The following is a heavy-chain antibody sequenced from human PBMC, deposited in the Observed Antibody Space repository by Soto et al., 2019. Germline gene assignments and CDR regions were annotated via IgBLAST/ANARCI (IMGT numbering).Heavy chain of an antibody. J-gene: IGHJ4*02. D-gene: IGHD3-3*01. CDR3: ARDKGYDFWSGYLDY. V-gene: IGHV3-33*01. CDR2: IWYDGSNK. Sequence: GGSLRLSCAASGFTFSSYGMHWVRQAPGKGLEWVAVIWYDGSNKYYADSVKGRFTISRDNSKNTLYLQMNSLRAEDTAVYYCARDKGYDFWSGYLDYWGQGTLVTVSS. CDR1: GFTFSSYG.